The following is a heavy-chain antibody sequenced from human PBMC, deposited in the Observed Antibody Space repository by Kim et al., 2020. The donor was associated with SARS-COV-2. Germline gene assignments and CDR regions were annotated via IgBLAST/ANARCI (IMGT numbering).Heavy chain of an antibody. CDR3: ARGDPFLVAFDI. V-gene: IGHV1-46*01. J-gene: IGHJ3*02. Sequence: SYAQKFQGRVTMTRDTSTSTVYMELSSLRSEDTAVYYCARGDPFLVAFDIWGQGTMVTVSS.